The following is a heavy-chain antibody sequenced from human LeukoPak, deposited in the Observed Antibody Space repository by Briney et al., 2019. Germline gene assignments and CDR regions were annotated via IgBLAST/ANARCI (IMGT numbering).Heavy chain of an antibody. Sequence: SETLSLTCTVSGGSISGDYWSWIRQPAGKGLEWIALIDNSGGTNYNPSLKGRATMSRDTSKNDFSLNLSSVTAADTAVYYCARTPATTWTNHFDYWGQGTLVTVSS. J-gene: IGHJ4*02. CDR2: IDNSGGT. CDR1: GGSISGDY. CDR3: ARTPATTWTNHFDY. V-gene: IGHV4-4*07. D-gene: IGHD4-17*01.